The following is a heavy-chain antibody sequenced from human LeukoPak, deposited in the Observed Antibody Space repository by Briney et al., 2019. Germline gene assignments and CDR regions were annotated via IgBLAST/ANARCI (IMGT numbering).Heavy chain of an antibody. CDR3: AKDVAIHDTSYSDSSVVGVFDP. CDR2: ISGSGGTT. Sequence: PGGSLRLSCAASGFTFSSYAMTWVRQAPGKGLEWVSVISGSGGTTYYADSVKGRFTISRDNSKNTLYLQMNSLRADDTAVYYCAKDVAIHDTSYSDSSVVGVFDPWGRGTLVTVSS. CDR1: GFTFSSYA. D-gene: IGHD3-22*01. V-gene: IGHV3-23*01. J-gene: IGHJ5*02.